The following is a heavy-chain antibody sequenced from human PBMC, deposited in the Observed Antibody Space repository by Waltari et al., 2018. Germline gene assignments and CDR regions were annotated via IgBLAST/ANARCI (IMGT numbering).Heavy chain of an antibody. CDR1: GGTFSSYP. CDR2: IIPIFGPA. CDR3: ASRDYYYYYMDV. J-gene: IGHJ6*03. V-gene: IGHV1-69*12. Sequence: QVQLVQSGAEVKQPGSSVKVSCKASGGTFSSYPISWVRQAHGQGLEWMGGIIPIFGPANYAQKFQGRVTITADESTNTAYMELSSLRSEDTAVYYCASRDYYYYYMDVWGKGTTVTVSS.